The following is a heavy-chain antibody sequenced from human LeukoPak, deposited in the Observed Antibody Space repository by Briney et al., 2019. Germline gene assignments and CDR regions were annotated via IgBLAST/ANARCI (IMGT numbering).Heavy chain of an antibody. D-gene: IGHD5-18*01. CDR3: ARGVGGYSYGTDY. J-gene: IGHJ4*02. V-gene: IGHV3-33*01. CDR1: GFAFSSYG. CDR2: IWYDGSNK. Sequence: GRSLRLSCAASGFAFSSYGMHWVRQAPGKGLEWVAVIWYDGSNKYYADSVKGRFTISRDNSKNTLCLQMNSLRAEDTAVYYCARGVGGYSYGTDYWGQGTLVTVSS.